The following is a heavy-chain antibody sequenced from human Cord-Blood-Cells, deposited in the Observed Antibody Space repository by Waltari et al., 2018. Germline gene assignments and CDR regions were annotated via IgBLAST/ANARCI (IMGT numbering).Heavy chain of an antibody. CDR2: ISYDGSNK. CDR3: AREGLAARDAFDI. J-gene: IGHJ3*02. D-gene: IGHD6-6*01. V-gene: IGHV3-30-3*01. CDR1: GFTSSRYA. Sequence: QVQLVESGGGVVQPGRSLRLSCAASGFTSSRYASHRVRQAPGKGLEWVAVISYDGSNKYYADSVKGRFTISRDNSKNTLYLQMNSLRAEDTAVYYCAREGLAARDAFDIWGQGTMVTVSS.